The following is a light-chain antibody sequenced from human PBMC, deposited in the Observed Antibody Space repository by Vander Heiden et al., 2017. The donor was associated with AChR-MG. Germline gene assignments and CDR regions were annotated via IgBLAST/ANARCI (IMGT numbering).Light chain of an antibody. CDR1: QSTNNY. J-gene: IGKJ3*01. V-gene: IGKV3-11*01. CDR3: QHRNIWPHT. CDR2: DAS. Sequence: IMFTQSPAKLSRSRGERATLSCRARQSTNNYLSWYQQKPGQAPSILLYDASNRATGIPGSFSGSSSVTDFTLTISSLEPEDVAVYYCQHRNIWPHTFGPGTKVDIK.